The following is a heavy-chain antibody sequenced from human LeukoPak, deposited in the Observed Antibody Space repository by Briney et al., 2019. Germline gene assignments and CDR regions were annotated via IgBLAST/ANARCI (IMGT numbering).Heavy chain of an antibody. V-gene: IGHV1-2*02. Sequence: ASVKVSCKASGYTFTGYYMHWVRQAPGQGLEWMGWINPNSGGTNYAQKFQGRVTMTRDTSISTAYMELSRLRSDDTAVYYCARVPGYYDILTGPFFDYWGQGTLVTVSS. D-gene: IGHD3-9*01. CDR1: GYTFTGYY. CDR2: INPNSGGT. J-gene: IGHJ4*02. CDR3: ARVPGYYDILTGPFFDY.